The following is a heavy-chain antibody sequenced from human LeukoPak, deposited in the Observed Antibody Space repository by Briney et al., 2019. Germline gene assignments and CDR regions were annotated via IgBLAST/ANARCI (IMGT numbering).Heavy chain of an antibody. D-gene: IGHD3-10*01. J-gene: IGHJ5*02. V-gene: IGHV4-34*01. CDR2: INHSGST. Sequence: SETLSLTCAVYGGSFSGYYWSWIRQPPGKGLEWIGEINHSGSTNYNPSLKSRVTISVDTSKNQFSLQLSAVTAADTAVYYCARMDDVYYYGSRTISPGWVAPWGRGTLVTVSS. CDR1: GGSFSGYY. CDR3: ARMDDVYYYGSRTISPGWVAP.